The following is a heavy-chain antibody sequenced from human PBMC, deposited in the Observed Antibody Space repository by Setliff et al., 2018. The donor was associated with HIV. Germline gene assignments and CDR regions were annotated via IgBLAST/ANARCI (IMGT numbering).Heavy chain of an antibody. CDR1: GYTFSSYA. D-gene: IGHD2-15*01. CDR2: INCNSGNP. CDR3: ARTTTRSCTGGSCYSGWFDP. Sequence: ASVKVSCKASGYTFSSYALNWVRQAPGQGLEWMGWINCNSGNPTYAQGFKGRFVFSLDTALRTAHLQISSLKAEDTALYYCARTTTRSCTGGSCYSGWFDPWGQGTLVTVSS. V-gene: IGHV7-4-1*02. J-gene: IGHJ5*02.